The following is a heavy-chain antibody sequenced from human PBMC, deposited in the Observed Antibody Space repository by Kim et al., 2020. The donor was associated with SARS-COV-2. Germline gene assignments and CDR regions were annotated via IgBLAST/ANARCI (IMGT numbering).Heavy chain of an antibody. J-gene: IGHJ4*02. Sequence: ADSVKGRFTISRDNSKNTLYLQMNSLRAEDTAVYYCAREGSSGWMLHFDYWGQGTLVTVSS. V-gene: IGHV3-30*01. D-gene: IGHD6-19*01. CDR3: AREGSSGWMLHFDY.